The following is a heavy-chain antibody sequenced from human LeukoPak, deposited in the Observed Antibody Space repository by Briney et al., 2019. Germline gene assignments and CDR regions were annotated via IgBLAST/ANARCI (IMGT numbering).Heavy chain of an antibody. CDR3: ARDRYTYYDTSGYSQTIYGMDV. D-gene: IGHD3-22*01. J-gene: IGHJ6*02. V-gene: IGHV4-61*08. Sequence: SETLSLTCTVSGGSISSGDYYWSWIRQPPGKGLEWIGYIYYNGFTNYNPSLKSRVTISIDTSRSQFSLKLTSVTAADTAVYYCARDRYTYYDTSGYSQTIYGMDVWGQGTTVTVSS. CDR1: GGSISSGDYY. CDR2: IYYNGFT.